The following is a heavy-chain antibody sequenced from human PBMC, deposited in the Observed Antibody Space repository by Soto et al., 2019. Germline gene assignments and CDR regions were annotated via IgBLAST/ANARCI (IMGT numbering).Heavy chain of an antibody. CDR2: ISYDGSNK. CDR3: AKDSELELLVIYYYGMDV. CDR1: GFTFSSYG. V-gene: IGHV3-30*18. J-gene: IGHJ6*02. D-gene: IGHD1-7*01. Sequence: QVQRVESGGGVVQPGRSLRLSCAASGFTFSSYGMHWVRQAPGKGLEWVAVISYDGSNKYYADSVKGRFTISRDNSKNTLYLQMNSLRAEDTAVYYCAKDSELELLVIYYYGMDVWGQGTTVTVSS.